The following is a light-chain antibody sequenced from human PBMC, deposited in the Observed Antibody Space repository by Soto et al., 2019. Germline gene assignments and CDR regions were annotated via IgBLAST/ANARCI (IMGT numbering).Light chain of an antibody. Sequence: QSALTQPASVSGSPGQSITISCTGTSSDVGGYNYVSWYQQHPGKAPKLMIYEVSNRPSGVSSRFSGSKSDNTASLTISGLQAEDEADYYCSSYTSFSTYVFGTGTKVTV. CDR3: SSYTSFSTYV. V-gene: IGLV2-14*01. J-gene: IGLJ1*01. CDR1: SSDVGGYNY. CDR2: EVS.